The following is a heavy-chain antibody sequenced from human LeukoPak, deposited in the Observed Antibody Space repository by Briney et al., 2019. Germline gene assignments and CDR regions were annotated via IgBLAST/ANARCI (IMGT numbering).Heavy chain of an antibody. CDR3: ARRAGAYSHPYDY. CDR1: GFTVSSNS. Sequence: GGSLRLSCTVSGFTVSSNSMSWVRQAPGKGLEWVSFIYSDNTHYSDSVKGRFTISRDNSKNTLYLQMNSLGAEDTAVYYCARRAGAYSHPYDYWGQGTLVTVSS. J-gene: IGHJ4*02. CDR2: IYSDNT. V-gene: IGHV3-53*01. D-gene: IGHD4/OR15-4a*01.